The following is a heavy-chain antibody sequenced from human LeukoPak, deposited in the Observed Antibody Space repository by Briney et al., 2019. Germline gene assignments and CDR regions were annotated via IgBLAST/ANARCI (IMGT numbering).Heavy chain of an antibody. CDR3: AKDWIAAAGGDAFDI. D-gene: IGHD6-13*01. CDR1: GFTFSSYG. J-gene: IGHJ3*02. V-gene: IGHV3-30*02. Sequence: GGSLRLSCAASGFTFSSYGMHWVRQAPGKGLEWVAFIRYDGSNKYYADSVKGRFTISRDNSKNTLYLQMNSLRAEDTAVYYCAKDWIAAAGGDAFDIWGQGTMVTVSS. CDR2: IRYDGSNK.